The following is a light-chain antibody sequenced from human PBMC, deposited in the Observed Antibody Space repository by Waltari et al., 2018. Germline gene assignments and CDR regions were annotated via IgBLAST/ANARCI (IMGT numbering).Light chain of an antibody. J-gene: IGKJ3*01. CDR3: QQYNHYSPFT. CDR2: AAS. V-gene: IGKV1-6*01. CDR1: QDIRND. Sequence: TQLTQSPSSLSASVGDRVTLTCRASQDIRNDLGWYQQQPGKAPKVLIYAASILHTGVPSRFSGSGSGTDFTLTISCLQSEDFATYYCQQYNHYSPFTFGPGTKVDIK.